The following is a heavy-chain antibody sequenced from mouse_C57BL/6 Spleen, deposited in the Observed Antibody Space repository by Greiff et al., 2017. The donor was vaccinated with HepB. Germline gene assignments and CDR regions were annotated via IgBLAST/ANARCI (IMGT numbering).Heavy chain of an antibody. J-gene: IGHJ4*01. Sequence: QVQLKESGPGLVAPSQSLSITCTVSGFSLTSYGVHWVRQPPGKGLEWLVVIWSDGSTTYNSALKSRLSISKDNSKSQVFLKMNSLQTDDTAMYYCARHPYDGYDAMDYWGQGTSVTVSS. CDR3: ARHPYDGYDAMDY. V-gene: IGHV2-6-1*01. D-gene: IGHD2-3*01. CDR2: IWSDGST. CDR1: GFSLTSYG.